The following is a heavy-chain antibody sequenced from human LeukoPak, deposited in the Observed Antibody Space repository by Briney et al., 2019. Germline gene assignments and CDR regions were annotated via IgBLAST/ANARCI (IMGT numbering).Heavy chain of an antibody. Sequence: ASVKVSCKASGYTFTIYGISWVRQAPGQGLEWMGWISAYNGNTNYAQKLQGRVTMTTDTSTSTAYMELRSLRSDDTAVYYCAREDAYDSSGYYWFDPWGQGTLVTVSS. CDR2: ISAYNGNT. D-gene: IGHD3-22*01. CDR1: GYTFTIYG. V-gene: IGHV1-18*01. J-gene: IGHJ5*02. CDR3: AREDAYDSSGYYWFDP.